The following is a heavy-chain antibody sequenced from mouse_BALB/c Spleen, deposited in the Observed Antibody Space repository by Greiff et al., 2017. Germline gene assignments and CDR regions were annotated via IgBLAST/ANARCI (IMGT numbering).Heavy chain of an antibody. D-gene: IGHD1-1*01. V-gene: IGHV1S135*01. J-gene: IGHJ4*01. CDR2: INPYNGGT. CDR1: GYAFTSYN. Sequence: EVKLQESGPELVKPGVSVKVSCKASGYAFTSYNMYWVKQSHGKSLEWIGYINPYNGGTSYNQKFKGKATLTVDKSSSTAYMHLNSLTSEDSAVYYCARCPGGSRDYAMDYWGQGTSVTVSS. CDR3: ARCPGGSRDYAMDY.